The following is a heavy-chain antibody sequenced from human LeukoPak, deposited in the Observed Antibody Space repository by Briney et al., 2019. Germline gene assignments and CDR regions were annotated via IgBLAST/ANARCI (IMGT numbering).Heavy chain of an antibody. D-gene: IGHD6-6*01. J-gene: IGHJ6*02. V-gene: IGHV3-30-3*01. CDR3: VRSSSRYGMDV. CDR1: GFTFSSYA. Sequence: GGSLRLSCAASGFTFSSYAMHWVRQAPGKGLEWVAVISYGGSNKYYADSVKGRFTISRDNSKNTLYLQMNSLRAEDTAVYYCVRSSSRYGMDVWGQGTTVTVSS. CDR2: ISYGGSNK.